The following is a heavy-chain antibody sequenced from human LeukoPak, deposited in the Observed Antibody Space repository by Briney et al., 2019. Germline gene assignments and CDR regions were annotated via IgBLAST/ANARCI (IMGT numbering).Heavy chain of an antibody. CDR3: AKPNHSGSYYLFDY. D-gene: IGHD1-26*01. CDR1: GFTFSSYS. J-gene: IGHJ4*02. Sequence: PGGSLRLSCAASGFTFSSYSMNWVRQAPGKGLEWVSYISSSSSTIYYADSVKGRFTISRDNSKNTLYLQMNSLRAEDTAVYYCAKPNHSGSYYLFDYWGQGTLVTVSS. CDR2: ISSSSSTI. V-gene: IGHV3-48*01.